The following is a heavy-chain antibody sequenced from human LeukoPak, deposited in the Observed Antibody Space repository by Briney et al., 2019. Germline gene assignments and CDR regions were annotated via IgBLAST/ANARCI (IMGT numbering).Heavy chain of an antibody. D-gene: IGHD3-3*01. J-gene: IGHJ6*03. CDR2: IIPIFGTA. Sequence: GASVKVSCKASGGTFSSYAISWVRQAPGQGLEWMGRIIPIFGTANYAQKFQGRVTITTDESTSTAYMELSSLRSEDTAVYYCARSITTSPSHYYYMTSGAKGPRSPSP. CDR1: GGTFSSYA. CDR3: ARSITTSPSHYYYMTS. V-gene: IGHV1-69*05.